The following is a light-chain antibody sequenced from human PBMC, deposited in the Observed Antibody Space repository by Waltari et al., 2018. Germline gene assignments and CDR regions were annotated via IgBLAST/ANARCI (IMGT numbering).Light chain of an antibody. V-gene: IGKV3-20*01. Sequence: VMTQSPLSLPSTLGQPASISCRARQTINSKNLSWYKQKPGQAPSLLFFGASNRATGIPDRFTGTGSGTDFSLTISRLEPEDFAVYYCQQYGASPPWTFGQGTKVEIK. CDR3: QQYGASPPWT. J-gene: IGKJ1*01. CDR1: QTINSKN. CDR2: GAS.